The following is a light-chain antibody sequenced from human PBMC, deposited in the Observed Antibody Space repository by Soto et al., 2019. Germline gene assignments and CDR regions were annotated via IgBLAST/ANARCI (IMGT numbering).Light chain of an antibody. J-gene: IGKJ1*01. V-gene: IGKV1-6*01. Sequence: IQMTHSASSVSLSVLYRVTIICGASRYIRSDLSWYQQRPGQAPKVLIYTASSLQSGVPSRFSGSGSGTDFTLTISSLQPEDCATYYCLQDYNYPWTFGQGTKVDTK. CDR3: LQDYNYPWT. CDR2: TAS. CDR1: RYIRSD.